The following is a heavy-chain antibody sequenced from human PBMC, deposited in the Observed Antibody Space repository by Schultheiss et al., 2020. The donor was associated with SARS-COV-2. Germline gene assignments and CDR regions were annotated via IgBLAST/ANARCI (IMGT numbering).Heavy chain of an antibody. CDR3: ARALGSGSYYLLGYYYGMDV. D-gene: IGHD3-10*01. CDR1: GGTFSSYA. J-gene: IGHJ6*02. V-gene: IGHV1-18*01. CDR2: ISAYNGNT. Sequence: ASVKVSCKASGGTFSSYAISWVRQAPGQGLEWMGWISAYNGNTNYAQKLQGRVTMTTDTSTSTAYMEMRSLRSDDTAVYYCARALGSGSYYLLGYYYGMDVWGQGTTVTVSS.